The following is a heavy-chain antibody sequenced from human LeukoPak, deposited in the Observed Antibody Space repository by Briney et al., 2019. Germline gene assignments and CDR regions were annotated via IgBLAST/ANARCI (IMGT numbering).Heavy chain of an antibody. V-gene: IGHV4-34*01. CDR2: INHSGSA. CDR1: GGSFSGYY. CDR3: ARGQGTVTTH. D-gene: IGHD4-11*01. J-gene: IGHJ4*02. Sequence: SETLSLTCAVSGGSFSGYYWTWIRQPPGKGLEWIGEINHSGSANYNPALMSRVTISLDTSKNHFSLNLSSVTAADTAVYYCARGQGTVTTHWGQGTLVTVSS.